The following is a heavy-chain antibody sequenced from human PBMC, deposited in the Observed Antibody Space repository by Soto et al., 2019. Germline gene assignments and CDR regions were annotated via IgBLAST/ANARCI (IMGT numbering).Heavy chain of an antibody. D-gene: IGHD5-18*01. V-gene: IGHV4-30-4*08. CDR2: IYYSGST. Sequence: TVSLTCTVPGGSIGRGDYYWSWIRQHPGKGLEWIGYIYYSGSTYYNPSLKSRVTISVDTSKNQFSLKVRSVTAADTAVYYCAVTQGAYSYGHKLDYWGQGTQVTVSS. J-gene: IGHJ4*02. CDR1: GGSIGRGDYY. CDR3: AVTQGAYSYGHKLDY.